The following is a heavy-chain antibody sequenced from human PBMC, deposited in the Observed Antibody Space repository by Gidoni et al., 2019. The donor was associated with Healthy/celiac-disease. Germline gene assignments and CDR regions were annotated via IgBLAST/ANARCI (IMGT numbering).Heavy chain of an antibody. CDR3: ARGRVVVVAAIFYYYYGMDV. D-gene: IGHD2-15*01. Sequence: QVQLQQSGPGLVKPSQTLSLTCAISGDSVSSHRAAWNWNRQSPSRGLEWLGRTYYRSKWYNDYAVSVKSRITINPDTSKNQFSLQLNSVTPEDTAVYYCARGRVVVVAAIFYYYYGMDVWGQGTTVTVSS. CDR2: TYYRSKWYN. CDR1: GDSVSSHRAA. J-gene: IGHJ6*02. V-gene: IGHV6-1*01.